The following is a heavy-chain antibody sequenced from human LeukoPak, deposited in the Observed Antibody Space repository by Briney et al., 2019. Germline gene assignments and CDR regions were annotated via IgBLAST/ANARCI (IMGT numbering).Heavy chain of an antibody. Sequence: PSETLSLTCTVSGVSISSGGYYWRWLRQHPGKGLEWIGYIYYSGSTYYNPSLKSRITISVDTSKNHFSLKLSSVTAADTAVYYCARADPLVSSYFDYWGQGTLVTVSS. J-gene: IGHJ4*02. CDR3: ARADPLVSSYFDY. CDR1: GVSISSGGYY. CDR2: IYYSGST. D-gene: IGHD6-13*01. V-gene: IGHV4-31*03.